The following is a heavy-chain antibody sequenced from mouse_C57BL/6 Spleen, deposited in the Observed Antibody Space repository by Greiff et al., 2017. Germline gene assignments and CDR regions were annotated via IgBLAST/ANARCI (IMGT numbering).Heavy chain of an antibody. J-gene: IGHJ3*01. Sequence: VQLQQSGPGLVQPSPSLSITCTVSGFSLTSYGVHWVRQSPGKGLEWLGVIWSGGSTDYNAAFISRLSISKDNSKSQVFFKMNSLQADDTAIYYCARGRDYGNFFAYWGQGTLVTVSA. CDR1: GFSLTSYG. V-gene: IGHV2-2*01. CDR3: ARGRDYGNFFAY. D-gene: IGHD2-1*01. CDR2: IWSGGST.